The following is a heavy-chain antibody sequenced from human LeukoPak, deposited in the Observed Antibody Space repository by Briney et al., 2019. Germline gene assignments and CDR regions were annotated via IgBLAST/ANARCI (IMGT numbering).Heavy chain of an antibody. V-gene: IGHV3-23*01. D-gene: IGHD3-10*01. CDR2: ISGSGGST. CDR3: AKVRGYYYGSGSPYDAFDI. CDR1: GFTFSSYA. Sequence: GGSLRLSCAASGFTFSSYAMSWVRQAPGKGLEWVSAISGSGGSTYYADFVKGRFTISRDNSKNTLYLQMNSLRAEDTAVYYCAKVRGYYYGSGSPYDAFDIWGQGTMVTVSS. J-gene: IGHJ3*02.